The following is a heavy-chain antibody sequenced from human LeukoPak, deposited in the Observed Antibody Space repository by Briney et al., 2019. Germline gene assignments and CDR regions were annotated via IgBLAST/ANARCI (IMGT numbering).Heavy chain of an antibody. Sequence: GGSLRLSCAASGFTFSSYRMNWVRQAPGKGLEWVSSITSGSSYIYYADSAKGRFTISRDNAKNSLYLQMNSLRAEDTAVYYCARDPYSGSYGNYYYYFMDVWGKGTTVTISS. D-gene: IGHD1-26*01. J-gene: IGHJ6*03. CDR2: ITSGSSYI. V-gene: IGHV3-21*01. CDR1: GFTFSSYR. CDR3: ARDPYSGSYGNYYYYFMDV.